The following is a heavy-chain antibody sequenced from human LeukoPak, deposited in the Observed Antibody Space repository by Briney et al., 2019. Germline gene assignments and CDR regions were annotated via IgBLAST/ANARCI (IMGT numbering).Heavy chain of an antibody. Sequence: PAGSLRLSCAASGLSFNSCGMHWARQAPGKGLEWVSDISSDGSNKYYADSVKGRSTISRDNSKNTLSLQMNSLRTEDTAVFYCAKGSGGSGSFYNHFDCWGQGTLVTVSS. CDR2: ISSDGSNK. J-gene: IGHJ4*02. CDR1: GLSFNSCG. CDR3: AKGSGGSGSFYNHFDC. D-gene: IGHD3-10*01. V-gene: IGHV3-30*18.